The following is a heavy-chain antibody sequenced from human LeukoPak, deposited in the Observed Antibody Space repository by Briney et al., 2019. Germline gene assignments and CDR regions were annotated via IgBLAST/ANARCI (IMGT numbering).Heavy chain of an antibody. CDR3: ARPLRGSIAARLDY. D-gene: IGHD6-6*01. CDR1: GYTFTGYY. CDR2: INPNSGGT. J-gene: IGHJ4*02. V-gene: IGHV1-2*02. Sequence: ASVKASCKASGYTFTGYYMHWVRQAPGQGLEWMGWINPNSGGTNYAQKFQGRGTMTRDTSISTAYMELSRLRSDDTAVYYCARPLRGSIAARLDYWGQGTLVTVSS.